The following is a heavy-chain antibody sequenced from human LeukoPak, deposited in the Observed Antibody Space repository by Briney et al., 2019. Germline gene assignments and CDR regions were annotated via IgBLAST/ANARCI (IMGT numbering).Heavy chain of an antibody. CDR1: GGTFSSYA. V-gene: IGHV1-69*05. CDR2: IIPIFGTA. D-gene: IGHD3-10*01. CDR3: ATDHGSAYYRAPRH. Sequence: ASVKVSCKASGGTFSSYAISWVRQAPGQGLEWMGGIIPIFGTANYAQKFQGRVTMTRDTSTSTVYMELSSLRSEDTAVYYCATDHGSAYYRAPRHWGQGTLVTVSS. J-gene: IGHJ4*02.